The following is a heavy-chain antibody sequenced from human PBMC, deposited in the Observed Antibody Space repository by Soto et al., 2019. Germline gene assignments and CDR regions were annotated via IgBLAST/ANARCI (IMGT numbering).Heavy chain of an antibody. Sequence: VQLVESGGGVVQPGRSLRLSCPASGFTFSSYWMHWVRQAPGKGLVWVSRINSDGSSTSYADSVKGRFTISRDNAKNTLYLQMNSLRAEDTAVYYCARDTYGSGWPTFDYWGQGTLVTVSS. CDR3: ARDTYGSGWPTFDY. CDR2: INSDGSST. V-gene: IGHV3-74*01. J-gene: IGHJ4*02. CDR1: GFTFSSYW. D-gene: IGHD6-19*01.